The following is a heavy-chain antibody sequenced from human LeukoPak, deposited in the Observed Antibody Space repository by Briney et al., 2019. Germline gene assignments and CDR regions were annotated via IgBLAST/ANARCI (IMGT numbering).Heavy chain of an antibody. V-gene: IGHV3-53*01. J-gene: IGHJ4*02. Sequence: PGGSLRLSCAASGFTVSSNYMSWVRQAPGKGLEWVSVIYSGGSTYYADSVKGRFTISRDNSKNTLYLQMNSLRAEDTAVYYCAKDLAAGGYYGSGSYQQNDYWGQGTLVTVSS. CDR3: AKDLAAGGYYGSGSYQQNDY. CDR2: IYSGGST. CDR1: GFTVSSNY. D-gene: IGHD3-10*01.